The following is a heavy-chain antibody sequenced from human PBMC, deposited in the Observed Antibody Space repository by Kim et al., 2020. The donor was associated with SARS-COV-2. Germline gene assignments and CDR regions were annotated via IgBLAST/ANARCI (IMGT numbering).Heavy chain of an antibody. J-gene: IGHJ4*02. V-gene: IGHV3-23*01. D-gene: IGHD3-16*01. CDR2: T. Sequence: THHANSVQGRFTISRDNSKRTLFLQMNNLRAEDTAVYYCVRDLTYDHAYWGQGTLVTVSS. CDR3: VRDLTYDHAY.